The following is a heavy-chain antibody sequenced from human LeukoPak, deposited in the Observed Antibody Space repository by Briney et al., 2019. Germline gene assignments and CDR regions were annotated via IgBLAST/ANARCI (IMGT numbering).Heavy chain of an antibody. J-gene: IGHJ4*02. CDR2: ISVRSNYR. D-gene: IGHD3-22*01. CDR3: VRLRRNNDRSGYYYYYDY. V-gene: IGHV3-21*01. CDR1: GYTFSDFS. Sequence: GGSLTLYCAASGYTFSDFSVNWVRQAPGKGLEWVSSISVRSNYRYYADSVRGRFTISRDDARDSLFLQMNSLRAEDTAVYFCVRLRRNNDRSGYYYYYDYWGQGTLVTVSS.